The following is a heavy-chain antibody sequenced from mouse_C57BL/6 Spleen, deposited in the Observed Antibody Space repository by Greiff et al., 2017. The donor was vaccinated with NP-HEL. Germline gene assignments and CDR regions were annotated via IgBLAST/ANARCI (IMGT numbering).Heavy chain of an antibody. D-gene: IGHD2-5*01. V-gene: IGHV1-62-2*01. CDR2: FYPGSGSI. J-gene: IGHJ2*01. CDR3: ARHEDNSNYFDY. Sequence: VQVVESGAELVKPGASVKLSCKASGYTFTEYTIHWVKQRSGQGLEWIGWFYPGSGSIKYNEKFKDKATLTADKSSSTVYMELSRLTSEDSAVYFCARHEDNSNYFDYWGQGTTLTVSS. CDR1: GYTFTEYT.